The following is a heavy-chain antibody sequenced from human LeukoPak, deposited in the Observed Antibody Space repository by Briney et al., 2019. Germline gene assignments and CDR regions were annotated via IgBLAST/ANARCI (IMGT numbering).Heavy chain of an antibody. CDR2: ISGSGGST. J-gene: IGHJ6*02. CDR3: AKDDYSYYAMDV. Sequence: GGSLRLSCAASGFTFSNYAMSWVRQAPGKGLEWVSTISGSGGSTFYADSVKGRFTISRDNSRSTLYLQMNSLRAEDTAIYYCAKDDYSYYAMDVWGRGTTVTVSS. CDR1: GFTFSNYA. V-gene: IGHV3-23*01.